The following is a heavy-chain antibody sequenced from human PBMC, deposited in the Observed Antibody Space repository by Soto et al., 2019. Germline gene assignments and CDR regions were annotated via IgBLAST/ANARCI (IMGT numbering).Heavy chain of an antibody. Sequence: QVQLVESGGGVVQPGRSLRLSCAASGFTFSAYAMHWVRQAPGKGLEWVAVISDDGSSKYYADSVKGRFTISRDISKNSLYLQMNSLRAEDTAVYFCARDRVYRRSSDYSYYYAMDVWGQGNTVTVSS. CDR3: ARDRVYRRSSDYSYYYAMDV. CDR2: ISDDGSSK. D-gene: IGHD6-6*01. CDR1: GFTFSAYA. J-gene: IGHJ6*02. V-gene: IGHV3-30-3*01.